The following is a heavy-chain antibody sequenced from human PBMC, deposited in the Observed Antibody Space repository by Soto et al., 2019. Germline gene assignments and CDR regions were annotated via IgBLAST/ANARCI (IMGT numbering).Heavy chain of an antibody. D-gene: IGHD6-19*01. CDR3: ARAQQGSSGWYGGYYYYYYGMDV. CDR2: IYYSGST. CDR1: GCSISSYY. J-gene: IGHJ6*02. V-gene: IGHV4-59*01. Sequence: QVQLQESGPGLVKPSETLSLTCTVSGCSISSYYWSWIRQPPGKGLEWIGYIYYSGSTNYNPSLKSRVTISVDTSKNQFSLKLSSVTAADTAVYYCARAQQGSSGWYGGYYYYYYGMDVWGQGTTVTVSS.